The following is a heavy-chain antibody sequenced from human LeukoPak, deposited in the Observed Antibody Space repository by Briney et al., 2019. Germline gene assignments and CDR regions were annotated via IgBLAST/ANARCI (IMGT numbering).Heavy chain of an antibody. D-gene: IGHD3-3*01. J-gene: IGHJ4*02. Sequence: PSETLSLTCTVSGVSISSYYWGWIRQPPGKGLEWIGSIYHSGSTYYNPSLKSRVTISVDTSKNQFSLKLSSVTAADTAVYYCATGSGFGVVISNYFDYWGQGTLVTVSS. V-gene: IGHV4-38-2*02. CDR1: GVSISSYY. CDR2: IYHSGST. CDR3: ATGSGFGVVISNYFDY.